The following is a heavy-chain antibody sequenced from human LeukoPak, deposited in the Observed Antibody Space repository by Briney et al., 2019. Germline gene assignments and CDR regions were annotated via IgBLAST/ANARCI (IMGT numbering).Heavy chain of an antibody. CDR3: ATYRGIAAAVHQRLLFDP. J-gene: IGHJ5*02. Sequence: GASVKVSCKASGYTFTDYYMHWVQQAPGKGLEWMGRVDPEDGETIYAEKFQGRVTITADTSTDTAYMELSSLRSEDTAVYYCATYRGIAAAVHQRLLFDPWGQGTLVTVSS. CDR2: VDPEDGET. CDR1: GYTFTDYY. V-gene: IGHV1-69-2*01. D-gene: IGHD6-13*01.